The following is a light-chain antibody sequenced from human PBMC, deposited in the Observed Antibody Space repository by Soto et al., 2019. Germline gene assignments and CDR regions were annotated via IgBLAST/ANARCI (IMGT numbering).Light chain of an antibody. Sequence: QSALTQPASVSGSPGQSITISCTGTSSDVGGYNYVSWYQQHPGKAPKLMIYEVSNRPSGVSNRFSGSKSGNTASLTISGLQAEDEADYYCSSSTSSSTVVSGGGTKLTVL. J-gene: IGLJ2*01. V-gene: IGLV2-14*01. CDR3: SSSTSSSTVV. CDR2: EVS. CDR1: SSDVGGYNY.